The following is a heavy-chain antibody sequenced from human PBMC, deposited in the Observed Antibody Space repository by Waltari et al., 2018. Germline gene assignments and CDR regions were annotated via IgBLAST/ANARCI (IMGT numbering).Heavy chain of an antibody. CDR2: IKQDGSEK. Sequence: EVQLVESGGGLVQPGGSLRLSCAASGFTFSRHWMTWVRQAPGKGLEGVANIKQDGSEKYYVDSVKGRFTISRDNAKSSLYLQMESLRGDDTAVYYCARGGLDSSWYWRNWGQGTLVTVSS. CDR3: ARGGLDSSWYWRN. V-gene: IGHV3-7*04. CDR1: GFTFSRHW. J-gene: IGHJ4*02. D-gene: IGHD6-13*01.